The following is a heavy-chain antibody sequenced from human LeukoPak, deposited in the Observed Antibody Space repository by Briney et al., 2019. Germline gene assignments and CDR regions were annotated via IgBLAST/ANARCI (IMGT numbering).Heavy chain of an antibody. V-gene: IGHV3-48*02. CDR2: INSGSSAI. CDR1: GFTFSSYS. D-gene: IGHD2-8*02. CDR3: ARVVVYGVLSFDY. J-gene: IGHJ4*02. Sequence: GGSLRLSCAASGFTFSSYSMNWVRQAPGKGLEWVSYINSGSSAIYYADSVKGRFTISRDNAKNSLYLQMNSLRDEDTAVYYCARVVVYGVLSFDYWGQGTLVTVSS.